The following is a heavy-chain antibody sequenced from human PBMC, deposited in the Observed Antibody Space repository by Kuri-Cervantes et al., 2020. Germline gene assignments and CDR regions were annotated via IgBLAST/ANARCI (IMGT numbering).Heavy chain of an antibody. D-gene: IGHD3-16*02. CDR3: ARLPGDYIWGSYRAYDY. CDR1: GYSFTSYW. J-gene: IGHJ4*02. V-gene: IGHV5-51*01. CDR2: IYPGDSDT. Sequence: GGSLRLSCKGSGYSFTSYWIGWVRQMPGKGLEWMGIIYPGDSDTRYSPSFQGQVTISADKSISTAYLQWSSLKASDTAMYYCARLPGDYIWGSYRAYDYWGQGTLVTVSS.